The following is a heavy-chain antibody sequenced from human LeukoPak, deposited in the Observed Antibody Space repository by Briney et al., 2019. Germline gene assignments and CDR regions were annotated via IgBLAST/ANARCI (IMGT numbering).Heavy chain of an antibody. CDR2: MNPNSGNT. J-gene: IGHJ4*02. D-gene: IGHD3-10*01. Sequence: ASVKVSCKASGYTFTSYDINWVRQATGQGLEWMGWMNPNSGNTGYAQKFQGRVTITRNTSISTAYMELSSLRSEDTAVYYCARDRYYYGSGSHWSQGTLVTVSS. CDR1: GYTFTSYD. CDR3: ARDRYYYGSGSH. V-gene: IGHV1-8*03.